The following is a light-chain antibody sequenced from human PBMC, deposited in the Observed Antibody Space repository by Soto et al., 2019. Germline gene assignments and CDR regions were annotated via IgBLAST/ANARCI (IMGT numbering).Light chain of an antibody. Sequence: DIQMTQSPSTLSASVGDRVTITCRASQSISSWLAWYQQKPGKAPKLLIYKASSLKSGVPSRFSGSGSGTEFTLTISSLQPDDFATYYCQRYNSYPVTFGQGTKVEIK. J-gene: IGKJ1*01. V-gene: IGKV1-5*03. CDR2: KAS. CDR1: QSISSW. CDR3: QRYNSYPVT.